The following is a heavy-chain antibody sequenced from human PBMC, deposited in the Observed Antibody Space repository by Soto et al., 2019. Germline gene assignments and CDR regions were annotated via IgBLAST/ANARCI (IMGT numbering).Heavy chain of an antibody. Sequence: GGSLRLSCAASGFTFSSYAMHWVRQDPGKGLEWVAVISYDGSNKYYADSVKGRFTISRDNSKNTLYLQMNSLRAEDTAVYYCARDRGPSSSWYVRGYYYYGMDVWGQGTTVTVSS. J-gene: IGHJ6*02. D-gene: IGHD6-13*01. CDR1: GFTFSSYA. CDR2: ISYDGSNK. V-gene: IGHV3-30-3*01. CDR3: ARDRGPSSSWYVRGYYYYGMDV.